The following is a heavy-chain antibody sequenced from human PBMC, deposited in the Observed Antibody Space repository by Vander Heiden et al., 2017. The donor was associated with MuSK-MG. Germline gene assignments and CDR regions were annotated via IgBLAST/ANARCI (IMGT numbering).Heavy chain of an antibody. V-gene: IGHV3-33*06. D-gene: IGHD3-10*01. CDR3: AKDRVDGSGTYLVDY. Sequence: QVQLVESGGGVVQPGRSLGLSCEASGFNFNNYGMNWVRQAPGKGLEWVAVIWYDGSNKYHAESGEGRFTISRDNSKNTLYLQMNSLRAEDTAVYYCAKDRVDGSGTYLVDYWVQGTLVTVSS. CDR1: GFNFNNYG. J-gene: IGHJ4*02. CDR2: IWYDGSNK.